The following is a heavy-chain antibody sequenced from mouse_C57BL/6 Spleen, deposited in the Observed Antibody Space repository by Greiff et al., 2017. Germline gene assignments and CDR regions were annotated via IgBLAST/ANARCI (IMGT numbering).Heavy chain of an antibody. V-gene: IGHV1-64*01. CDR3: ARSTVRAMDY. CDR1: GYTFTSYW. CDR2: IHPNSGST. Sequence: QVQLQQPGAELVKPGASVKLSCKASGYTFTSYWMHWVKQRPGQGLEWIGMIHPNSGSTNYNEKFKSKATLTVDKSSSTAYMQISSLTSEDSAVYYCARSTVRAMDYWGQGTSVTVSS. D-gene: IGHD1-1*01. J-gene: IGHJ4*01.